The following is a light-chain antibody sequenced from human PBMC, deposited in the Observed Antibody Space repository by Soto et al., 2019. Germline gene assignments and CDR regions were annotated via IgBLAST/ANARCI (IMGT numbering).Light chain of an antibody. V-gene: IGKV1-5*01. CDR2: DAS. Sequence: DIQMTQSPSTLSASVGDRVTITCRASQSISSWLAWYQQKPGKAPKLLIYDASSLESGVPSRFSGSGSGTEFTLTISSLQPDDFATYYCQQYNSYSPVTFRGGTKVEIK. J-gene: IGKJ4*01. CDR3: QQYNSYSPVT. CDR1: QSISSW.